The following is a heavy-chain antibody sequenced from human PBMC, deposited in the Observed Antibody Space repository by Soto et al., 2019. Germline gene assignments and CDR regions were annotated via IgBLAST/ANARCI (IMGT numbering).Heavy chain of an antibody. J-gene: IGHJ4*02. V-gene: IGHV3-74*01. CDR3: ARVRSSSWEPFDY. Sequence: GGSLRLSCAASGFTFSSYWMHWVRQAPGKGLVWVSRINTDGSNTYYADSVKGRFTISRDNAKNTLNLQMNSLRAEDTAVYYCARVRSSSWEPFDYWGQGTLVTVSS. CDR2: INTDGSNT. CDR1: GFTFSSYW. D-gene: IGHD6-13*01.